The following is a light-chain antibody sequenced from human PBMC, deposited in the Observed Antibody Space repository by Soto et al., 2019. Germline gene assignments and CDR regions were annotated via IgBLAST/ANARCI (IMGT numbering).Light chain of an antibody. J-gene: IGLJ3*02. CDR3: AAWDDPLKGWV. V-gene: IGLV1-44*01. CDR2: NNN. Sequence: QSVLTQPPSASGTPGQRVTISCSGSSSNIGSNSVNWYHQLPGTAPKLLIYNNNQRPSGVPDRFSGSKSGTSASLAISGLQSEDEADYYCAAWDDPLKGWVFGGGTKLTVL. CDR1: SSNIGSNS.